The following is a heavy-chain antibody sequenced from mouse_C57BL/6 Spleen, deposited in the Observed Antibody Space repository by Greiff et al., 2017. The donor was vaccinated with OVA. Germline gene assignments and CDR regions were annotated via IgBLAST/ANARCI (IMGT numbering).Heavy chain of an antibody. J-gene: IGHJ4*01. Sequence: VQLQQSGAELAKPGASVKLSCKASGYTFTSYWMHWVKQRPGKGLEWIGYINPSSGYTKYNQKFKDKATLTADKSSITSYMQLSSLTYEDSAVYYCARDGNGYYYAMDYWGQGTSVTVSS. CDR2: INPSSGYT. D-gene: IGHD2-1*01. CDR3: ARDGNGYYYAMDY. CDR1: GYTFTSYW. V-gene: IGHV1-7*01.